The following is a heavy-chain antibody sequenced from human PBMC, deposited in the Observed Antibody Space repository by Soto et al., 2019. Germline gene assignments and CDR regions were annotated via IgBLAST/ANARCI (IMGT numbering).Heavy chain of an antibody. CDR2: IYYSGST. CDR3: ASRSFGRRFGVFEYCFDY. J-gene: IGHJ4*02. D-gene: IGHD3-10*01. Sequence: SETLSLTCTVSGGSISSAGYYWSWIRQHPGKGLEWIGYIYYSGSTYYNPSLKSRVTISVDTSKNQFSLKLSSVTAAYTAVYYCASRSFGRRFGVFEYCFDYWGQGTLVTVSS. V-gene: IGHV4-31*03. CDR1: GGSISSAGYY.